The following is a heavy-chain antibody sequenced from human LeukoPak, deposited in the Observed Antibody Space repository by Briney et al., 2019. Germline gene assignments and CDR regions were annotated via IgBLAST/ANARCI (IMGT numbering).Heavy chain of an antibody. CDR3: AKTSTITSFPWENWFDS. CDR2: IAGSSVAAGRSSP. V-gene: IGHV3-23*01. J-gene: IGHJ5*01. CDR1: GFSFSSYA. Sequence: GGSLRLSCATSGFSFSSYAMSWVRQAPGKGLEWVSAIAGSSVAAGRSSPYYAASVTGRFTISRDNSKNTLYLQMNSLRADDTAAYYCAKTSTITSFPWENWFDSWGQGTLVTVSS. D-gene: IGHD3-3*01.